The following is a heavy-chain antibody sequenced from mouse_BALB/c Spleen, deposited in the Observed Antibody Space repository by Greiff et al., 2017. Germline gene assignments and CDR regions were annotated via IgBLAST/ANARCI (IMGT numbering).Heavy chain of an antibody. CDR3: TRSNWDVDY. Sequence: QVQLKEPGAELVKPGASVKLSCKASGYTFTSYYMYWVKQRPGQGLEWIGGINPSNGGTNFNEKFKSKATLTVDKSSSTAYMQLSSLTSEDSAVYYCTRSNWDVDYWGQGTTLTVSS. CDR2: INPSNGGT. J-gene: IGHJ2*01. V-gene: IGHV1S81*02. D-gene: IGHD4-1*01. CDR1: GYTFTSYY.